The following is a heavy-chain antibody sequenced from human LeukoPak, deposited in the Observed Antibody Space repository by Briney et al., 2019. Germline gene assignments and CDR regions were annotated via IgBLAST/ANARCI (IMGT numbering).Heavy chain of an antibody. CDR3: AKDNRRHYTSGPNPDSLH. Sequence: GRSLKLSCAGSGFIFNNYAMHWVRQPPGKGLEWVSGISWNSGTIDYADSVRGRFTISRDNAKNSLYLQMDSLRVEDTAFYYCAKDNRRHYTSGPNPDSLHWGQGALVTVSS. V-gene: IGHV3-9*01. J-gene: IGHJ4*02. CDR1: GFIFNNYA. D-gene: IGHD6-19*01. CDR2: ISWNSGTI.